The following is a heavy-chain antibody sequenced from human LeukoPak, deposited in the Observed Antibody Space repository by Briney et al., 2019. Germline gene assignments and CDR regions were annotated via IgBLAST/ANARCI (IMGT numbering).Heavy chain of an antibody. CDR1: GGSISSYY. J-gene: IGHJ4*02. V-gene: IGHV4-59*01. CDR2: IYYSGST. CDR3: ARDRQWLALDY. D-gene: IGHD6-19*01. Sequence: SETLSLTCTVSGGSISSYYWSWIRQPPGKGLEWIGYIYYSGSTNYNTSLKSRVTISVDTSKNQFSLKLSSVAAADTAVYYCARDRQWLALDYWGQGTLVTVSS.